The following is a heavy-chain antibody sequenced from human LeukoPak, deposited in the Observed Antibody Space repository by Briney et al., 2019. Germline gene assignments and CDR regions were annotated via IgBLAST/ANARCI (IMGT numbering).Heavy chain of an antibody. Sequence: GGSLRPSCADSGFTFSRYWMHWVRQPPGKGLVWVSCISGDGSVTRYADSVKGRFTISRDNTKSTLYLQMHSLRAEDTAVYYCATAGGDGSRMGFDPWGQGTLVTVSS. V-gene: IGHV3-74*01. CDR3: ATAGGDGSRMGFDP. J-gene: IGHJ5*02. CDR2: ISGDGSVT. D-gene: IGHD2-15*01. CDR1: GFTFSRYW.